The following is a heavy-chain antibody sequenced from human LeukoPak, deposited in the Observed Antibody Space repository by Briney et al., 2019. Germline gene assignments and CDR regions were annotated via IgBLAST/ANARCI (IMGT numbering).Heavy chain of an antibody. CDR2: IRYDGSNK. D-gene: IGHD3-10*01. CDR3: AKAAGDYYYMDV. CDR1: GFTFSSYG. V-gene: IGHV3-30*02. J-gene: IGHJ6*03. Sequence: PGGSLRLSCAASGFTFSSYGMHWVRQAPGKGLEWVAFIRYDGSNKYYADSVKGRFTISRDNSKNTLYLQMNSLRAEDTAVYYCAKAAGDYYYMDVWGKGTTVTVSS.